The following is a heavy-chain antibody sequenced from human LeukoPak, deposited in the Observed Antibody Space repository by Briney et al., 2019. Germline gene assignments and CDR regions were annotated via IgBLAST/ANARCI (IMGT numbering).Heavy chain of an antibody. CDR2: VHLSGRT. CDR1: GGSTSGYF. J-gene: IGHJ4*02. V-gene: IGHV4-34*01. Sequence: PSETLSLTCDVSGGSTSGYFWSWIRQPPGEGLEWIGEVHLSGRTHYNPSLESRVTMSVDMSENHISLRLTSVTAADTAVYYCAREGGPYRPLDYSGQGTLVTVSS. CDR3: AREGGPYRPLDY.